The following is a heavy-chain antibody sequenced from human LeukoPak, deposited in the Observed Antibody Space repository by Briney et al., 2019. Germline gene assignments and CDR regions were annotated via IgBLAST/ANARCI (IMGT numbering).Heavy chain of an antibody. CDR1: GYTFTSYD. D-gene: IGHD3-9*01. J-gene: IGHJ3*02. CDR3: ARAYYDILTGYYLSAFDI. CDR2: MNPNSGNT. Sequence: ASVKVSCKASGYTFTSYDINWVRQATGQGLEWMGWMNPNSGNTGYAQKFQGRVTMTRNTSISTAYMELSSLRSEDTDVYYCARAYYDILTGYYLSAFDIWGQGTMVTVSS. V-gene: IGHV1-8*01.